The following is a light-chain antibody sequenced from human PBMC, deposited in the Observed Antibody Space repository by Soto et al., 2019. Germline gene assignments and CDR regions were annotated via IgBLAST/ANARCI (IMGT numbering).Light chain of an antibody. CDR1: QSVISY. Sequence: NVLTQCPPTLILSPGERATLSCRASQSVISYLACYQQKPGQVPRLLIYDASTRATGIPARFSGSGSGTDFTLTISSLEPEDFAVYYCQQRSDWALTFGGGTKVDIK. CDR3: QQRSDWALT. CDR2: DAS. V-gene: IGKV3-11*01. J-gene: IGKJ4*01.